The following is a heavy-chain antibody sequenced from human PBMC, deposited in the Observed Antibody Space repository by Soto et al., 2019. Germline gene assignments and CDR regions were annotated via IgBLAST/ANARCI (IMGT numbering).Heavy chain of an antibody. CDR3: AKNNLFGSGTKDY. J-gene: IGHJ4*02. V-gene: IGHV3-23*01. CDR2: ISGSGDTT. CDR1: GFTFNNYA. Sequence: EVQVLDSGGGLVQPGGSLRLSCAASGFTFNNYAMSWVRQAPGKGLEWVSSISGSGDTTYYADSVKGRFGIFRDNSRNMVFLQLNSLRAEDTALYFCAKNNLFGSGTKDYWCQGTLVTVSS. D-gene: IGHD3-10*01.